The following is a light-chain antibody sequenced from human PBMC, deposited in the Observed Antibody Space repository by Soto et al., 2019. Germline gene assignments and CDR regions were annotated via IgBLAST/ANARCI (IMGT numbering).Light chain of an antibody. Sequence: QSALTQPRSVSGSPGQSVTISCTGTSNDVGLYNYVSWYQRYPGKAPKVVSYDVNKRPSGVPDRFSGSKSGNTASLTISGLQAGDEADYYCCSFARSPYVFGTGTKVPVL. CDR1: SNDVGLYNY. J-gene: IGLJ1*01. CDR3: CSFARSPYV. V-gene: IGLV2-11*01. CDR2: DVN.